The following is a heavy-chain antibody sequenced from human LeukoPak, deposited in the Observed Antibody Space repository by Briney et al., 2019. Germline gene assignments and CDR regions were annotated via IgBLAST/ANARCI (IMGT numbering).Heavy chain of an antibody. CDR2: IYYTGNT. V-gene: IGHV4-39*01. CDR3: ARHPGGSSFDY. Sequence: SETLSLTCTVSGGSISSSNYYWGWVRQPPGKGLEWVATIYYTGNTYYNPSLKSRVTISVDTSKNQFSLKLSSVTAAYTALYFCARHPGGSSFDYWGQGTLVTVSS. J-gene: IGHJ4*03. D-gene: IGHD2-8*02. CDR1: GGSISSSNYY.